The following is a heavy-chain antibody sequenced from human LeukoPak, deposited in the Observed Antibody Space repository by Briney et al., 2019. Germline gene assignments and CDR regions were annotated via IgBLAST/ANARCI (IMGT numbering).Heavy chain of an antibody. D-gene: IGHD3-10*02. CDR2: INPNSGGT. CDR3: ARDRTVLFGY. CDR1: GYTFTGYW. V-gene: IGHV1-2*06. J-gene: IGHJ4*02. Sequence: ASVKVSCKASGYTFTGYWHWVRQAPGQGLEWMGRINPNSGGTNYAQKFQGRVTMTRDTSISTAYMELSRLRSDDTAVYYCARDRTVLFGYWGQGTLVTVSS.